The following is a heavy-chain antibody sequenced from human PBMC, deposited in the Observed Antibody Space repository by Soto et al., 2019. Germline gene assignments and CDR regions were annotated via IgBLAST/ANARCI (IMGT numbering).Heavy chain of an antibody. V-gene: IGHV5-10-1*01. CDR2: IDPSDSQT. CDR3: ARQRDVADSGQNFQFDSRS. CDR1: GYSFAGYW. J-gene: IGHJ5*01. Sequence: GASLKISSRFSGYSFAGYWITWVLQMPGPGLEWMGRIDPSDSQTYYSPSFRGHVTISAAKSITTVFLQWSSLRASDTAMYYCARQRDVADSGQNFQFDSRSWG. D-gene: IGHD1-26*01.